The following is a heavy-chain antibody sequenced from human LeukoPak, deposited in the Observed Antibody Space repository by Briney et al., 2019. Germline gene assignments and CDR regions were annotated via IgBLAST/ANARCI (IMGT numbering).Heavy chain of an antibody. Sequence: SETLSLTCTVSGGSISSYYWSWIRQPPGKGLEWTGYIYYSGSTNYNPSLKSRVTISVDTSKNQFSLKLSSVTAADTAVYYCARAPSGYDIDYWGQGTLVTVSS. CDR2: IYYSGST. CDR1: GGSISSYY. J-gene: IGHJ4*02. CDR3: ARAPSGYDIDY. D-gene: IGHD5-12*01. V-gene: IGHV4-59*01.